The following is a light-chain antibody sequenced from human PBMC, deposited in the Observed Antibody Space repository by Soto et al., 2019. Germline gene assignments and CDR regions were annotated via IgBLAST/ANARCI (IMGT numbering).Light chain of an antibody. Sequence: DIQMTDSPCSLSASVGDRVTITCRASQSISSYLNWYQQKPGKAPKLLIYAASSLQSGVPSRFSGSGSGTDFTLTISSLQPEDFATYYCQQSYSTPITFGQGTRLEL. V-gene: IGKV1-39*01. CDR3: QQSYSTPIT. CDR2: AAS. J-gene: IGKJ5*01. CDR1: QSISSY.